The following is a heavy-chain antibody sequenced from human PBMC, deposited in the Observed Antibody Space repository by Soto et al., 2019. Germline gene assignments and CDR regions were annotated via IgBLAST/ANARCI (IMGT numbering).Heavy chain of an antibody. J-gene: IGHJ4*02. Sequence: ASVKVSCKVSGYTLAELSMHWVRQAPGKGLEWMGGFDPEDDETINAQKFQGRVPMTEDTPTDTAYMELSSLRSEDTAVYYCATVFRETTIDYWGQATLVTVSS. D-gene: IGHD4-17*01. V-gene: IGHV1-24*01. CDR2: FDPEDDET. CDR3: ATVFRETTIDY. CDR1: GYTLAELS.